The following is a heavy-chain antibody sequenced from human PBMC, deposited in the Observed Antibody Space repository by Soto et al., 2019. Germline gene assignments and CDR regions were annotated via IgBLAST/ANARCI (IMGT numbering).Heavy chain of an antibody. CDR1: GYTFTSYD. V-gene: IGHV1-8*01. CDR3: ARDISGSYRFDL. CDR2: MNPNSGTT. J-gene: IGHJ4*02. D-gene: IGHD1-26*01. Sequence: QVQLVQSGAEVKKPGASVKVSCKASGYTFTSYDINWVRQATGQGLEWMGWMNPNSGTTGYAQKFQGRVTMTRTTSITTGYMELRTSGSEKTGVCYCARDISGSYRFDLWGQGTLVTASS.